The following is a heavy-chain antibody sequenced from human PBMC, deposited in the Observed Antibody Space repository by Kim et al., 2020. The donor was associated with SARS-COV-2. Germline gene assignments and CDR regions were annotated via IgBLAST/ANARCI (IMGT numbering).Heavy chain of an antibody. CDR3: ARLSTNGDYGGYSTPI. J-gene: IGHJ3*02. D-gene: IGHD4-17*01. CDR1: GGSIRGSDYY. CDR2: IYYTGTT. V-gene: IGHV4-39*01. Sequence: SETLSLTCTVSGGSIRGSDYYWAWIRHTPEKGLEWIGSIYYTGTTYYSPSLKSRVTISVDTSKNLFSLRLSSVSAADTAVYFCARLSTNGDYGGYSTPIWGQGKVVTLSS.